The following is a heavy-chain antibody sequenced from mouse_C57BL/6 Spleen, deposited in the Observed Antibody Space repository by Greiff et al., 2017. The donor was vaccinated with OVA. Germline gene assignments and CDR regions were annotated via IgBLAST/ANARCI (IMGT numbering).Heavy chain of an antibody. Sequence: EVKLMESGGDLVKPGGSLKLSCAASGFTFSSYGMSWVRQTPDKRLEWVATISSGGSYTYYPDSVKGRFTISRDNAKNTLYLQMSSLKSEDTAMYYCARQGDYDRAYYFDYWGQGTTLTVSS. CDR3: ARQGDYDRAYYFDY. J-gene: IGHJ2*01. V-gene: IGHV5-6*01. CDR2: ISSGGSYT. D-gene: IGHD2-4*01. CDR1: GFTFSSYG.